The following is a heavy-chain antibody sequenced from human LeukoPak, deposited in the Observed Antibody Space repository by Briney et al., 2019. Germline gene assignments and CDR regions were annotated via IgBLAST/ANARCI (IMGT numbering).Heavy chain of an antibody. J-gene: IGHJ4*02. Sequence: SETLSLTCTVSGGSISSYYWSWIRQPPGKGLEWIGDIYYSGSTNYNPSLKSRVTISVDTSKNQFSLKLSSVTAADTAVYYCARHHPGSYFDYWGQGTLVTVSS. CDR1: GGSISSYY. V-gene: IGHV4-59*01. CDR2: IYYSGST. D-gene: IGHD1-26*01. CDR3: ARHHPGSYFDY.